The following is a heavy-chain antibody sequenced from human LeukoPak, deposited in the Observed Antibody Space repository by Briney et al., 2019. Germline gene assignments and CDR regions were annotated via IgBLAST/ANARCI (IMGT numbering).Heavy chain of an antibody. CDR3: AREEAAAGFDY. Sequence: PSETLSLTCTVSGGSIRTYYWSWIRQPPGKGLEWIGYIYYSGSTNYNPSLKSRVTISVDTSKNQFSLKLSSVTAADTAVYYCAREEAAAGFDYWGQGTLVTVSS. CDR1: GGSIRTYY. J-gene: IGHJ4*02. CDR2: IYYSGST. D-gene: IGHD6-13*01. V-gene: IGHV4-59*01.